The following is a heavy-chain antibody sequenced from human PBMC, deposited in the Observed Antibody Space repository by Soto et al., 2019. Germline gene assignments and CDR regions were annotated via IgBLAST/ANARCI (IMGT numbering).Heavy chain of an antibody. D-gene: IGHD3-10*01. V-gene: IGHV3-30-3*01. J-gene: IGHJ4*02. CDR2: MSSDGSNT. Sequence: QVQLVESGGGVVQPGRSLRLSCVASGFTFTTYAMQWVRQAPGKGLEWVAVMSSDGSNTYYADSVKGRFTISRDNSKNTLYLQMSSLRAEDTAVYFCARDLWSEGFGERFGYWGQGTLVTVSS. CDR1: GFTFTTYA. CDR3: ARDLWSEGFGERFGY.